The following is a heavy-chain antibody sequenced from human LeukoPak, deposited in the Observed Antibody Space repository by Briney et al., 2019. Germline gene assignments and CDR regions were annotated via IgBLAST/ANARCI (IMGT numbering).Heavy chain of an antibody. CDR3: AKTFYDYVWGGLDAFHN. Sequence: GGSLRLSCVASGFTFSNSWMHWVRQAPGRGLVWVSRIDREGSSTTYADSVKGRFAISRDNAKNTLYLQMNSLRAEDTAMYYCAKTFYDYVWGGLDAFHNWGQGTMVTVSS. CDR1: GFTFSNSW. V-gene: IGHV3-74*01. J-gene: IGHJ3*02. D-gene: IGHD3-16*01. CDR2: IDREGSST.